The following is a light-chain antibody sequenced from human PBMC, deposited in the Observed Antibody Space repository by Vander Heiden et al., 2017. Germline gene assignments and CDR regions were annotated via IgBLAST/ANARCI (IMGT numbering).Light chain of an antibody. CDR2: KAS. V-gene: IGKV1-5*03. CDR1: QSIGSW. Sequence: DIQTTQSPSTLSASVGDRVTITCRASQSIGSWLAWYQQRPGKAPKLLIYKASSLENGVPSRFSGSGSGTVFTLTISSLQPDDFATYYCQQYTTTSRFTFGHGTTVDVK. J-gene: IGKJ3*01. CDR3: QQYTTTSRFT.